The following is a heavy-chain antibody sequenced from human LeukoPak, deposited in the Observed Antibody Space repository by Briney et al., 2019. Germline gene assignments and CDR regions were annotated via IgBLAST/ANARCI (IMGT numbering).Heavy chain of an antibody. J-gene: IGHJ4*02. CDR1: GGSISSGGCY. V-gene: IGHV4-31*03. D-gene: IGHD6-19*01. CDR2: IVYSGST. Sequence: PSQTLSLTCTVSGGSISSGGCYWSWIRPHPGKGPEWIGYIVYSGSTYYNPSLKSRVTLPQDTSKNQFALKLSSVTAADTAVYYCARRIPVAGIFDYWGEGSIVAVSS. CDR3: ARRIPVAGIFDY.